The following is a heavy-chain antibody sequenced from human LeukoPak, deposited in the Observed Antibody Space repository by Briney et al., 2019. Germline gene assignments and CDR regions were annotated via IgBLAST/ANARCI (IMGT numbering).Heavy chain of an antibody. CDR3: ARGGPFDY. CDR2: INYNGSN. Sequence: AETLTLTCAVYGGSFSGYYWRWIRQPPGKGLEWVGEINYNGSNNYNPSLERRVTISVNTTNNHTSLQQISMTTADNAVVYCARGGPFDYWGQGTLVTVSS. J-gene: IGHJ4*02. V-gene: IGHV4-34*01. CDR1: GGSFSGYY.